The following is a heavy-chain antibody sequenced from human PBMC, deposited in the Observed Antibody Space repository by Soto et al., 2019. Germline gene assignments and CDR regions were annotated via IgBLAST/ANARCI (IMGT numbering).Heavy chain of an antibody. CDR2: INSVNGNT. D-gene: IGHD5-18*01. Sequence: GASGNVSCKASVYTFTSYAMHWVRQAPGQRLELMGWINSVNGNTKXSQNFQGRVXITRDTSASTAXMELSXLRSEDTAVYYCARRYGSCFDYWGQGTLVTVSS. CDR3: ARRYGSCFDY. V-gene: IGHV1-3*01. CDR1: VYTFTSYA. J-gene: IGHJ4*02.